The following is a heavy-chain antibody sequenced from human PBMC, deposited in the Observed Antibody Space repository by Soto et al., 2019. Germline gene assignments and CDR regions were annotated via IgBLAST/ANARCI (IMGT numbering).Heavy chain of an antibody. J-gene: IGHJ4*02. Sequence: ASVKVSCRASGYTFTSYYMHWVRQAPGQGLEWMGIINPSGGSTSYAQKFQGRVTMTRDTSTSTVYMELSSLRSEDTAVYYCASTVGATNPFDYWGQGTLVTVSS. CDR1: GYTFTSYY. CDR3: ASTVGATNPFDY. V-gene: IGHV1-46*01. CDR2: INPSGGST. D-gene: IGHD1-26*01.